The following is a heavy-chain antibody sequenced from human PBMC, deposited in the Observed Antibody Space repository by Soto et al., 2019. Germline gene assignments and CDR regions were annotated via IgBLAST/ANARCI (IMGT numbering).Heavy chain of an antibody. CDR2: MYNTGST. CDR3: ARDLWGYCGTDCYPLDV. V-gene: IGHV4-59*01. Sequence: SETLSLTCTVSGGSISSYYWSWIRQPPGKGLEWIGYMYNTGSTIYNPSLKSRVTISVDTSKNQFSLKMNSVTAADTAIYYWARDLWGYCGTDCYPLDVWGQGTTVTVS. CDR1: GGSISSYY. J-gene: IGHJ6*02. D-gene: IGHD2-21*02.